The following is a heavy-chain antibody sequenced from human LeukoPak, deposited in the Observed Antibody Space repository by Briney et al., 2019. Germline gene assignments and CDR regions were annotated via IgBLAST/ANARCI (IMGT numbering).Heavy chain of an antibody. CDR3: ARDGVEMTTISAFDI. D-gene: IGHD5-24*01. CDR1: GFTFSSYE. Sequence: GGSLRLSCAASGFTFSSYEMNWVRQAPGKGLEWVSYISSSGSTIYYADSVKGRFTISRDSAKNSLYLQMNSLRAEDTAVYYCARDGVEMTTISAFDIWGQGTMVTVSS. J-gene: IGHJ3*02. V-gene: IGHV3-48*03. CDR2: ISSSGSTI.